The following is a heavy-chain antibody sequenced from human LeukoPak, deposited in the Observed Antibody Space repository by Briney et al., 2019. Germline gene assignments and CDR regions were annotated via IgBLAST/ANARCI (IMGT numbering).Heavy chain of an antibody. V-gene: IGHV3-23*01. J-gene: IGHJ4*02. D-gene: IGHD2-21*02. CDR1: GFTFNNYA. CDR3: ARGTAADY. Sequence: GGSLRLSCAASGFTFNNYAMSWVRQAPGKGLGWVSAISGSGGSTYYADSVKGRFTISRDNSKNTVSLQINSLRAEDTAIYYCARGTAADYWGQGTLVTVSS. CDR2: ISGSGGST.